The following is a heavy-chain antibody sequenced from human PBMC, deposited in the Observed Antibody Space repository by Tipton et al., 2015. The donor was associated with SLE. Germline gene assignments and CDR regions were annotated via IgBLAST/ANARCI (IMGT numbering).Heavy chain of an antibody. Sequence: QLVQSGAEVKKPGESLRISCKASGYDFTTYWISWVRQVPGKGLEWMGRIDPSGYHTDYSPSFEGHVAISTAVSINTAYLQWSSLKASDSAMYYCARRETGDNSGDAFDIWGQGTMVTVSS. CDR3: ARRETGDNSGDAFDI. D-gene: IGHD4-23*01. CDR1: GYDFTTYW. V-gene: IGHV5-10-1*01. CDR2: IDPSGYHT. J-gene: IGHJ3*02.